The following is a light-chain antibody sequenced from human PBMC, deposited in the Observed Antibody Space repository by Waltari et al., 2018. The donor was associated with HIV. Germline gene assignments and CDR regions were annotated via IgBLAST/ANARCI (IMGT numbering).Light chain of an antibody. Sequence: HSALTQPASVSGSPGPSIPISCTGTSSNVGTYNLVSWYQQHPGKAPKLLIYEVKRRPSGLSDRFSGSKSGNTASLTVSGLQAEDEAIYYCCSYAGSDTLVFGGGTSLTIL. J-gene: IGLJ3*02. CDR3: CSYAGSDTLV. CDR2: EVK. CDR1: SSNVGTYNL. V-gene: IGLV2-23*02.